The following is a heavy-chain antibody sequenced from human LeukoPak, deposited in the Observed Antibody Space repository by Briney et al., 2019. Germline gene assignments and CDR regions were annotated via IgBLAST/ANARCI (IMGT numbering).Heavy chain of an antibody. D-gene: IGHD4-23*01. CDR1: GGSISSYY. CDR3: ARTIGGNSLQLDY. J-gene: IGHJ4*02. V-gene: IGHV4-59*01. CDR2: IYYSGST. Sequence: SETLSLTCTVSGGSISSYYWSWIRQPPGKGLEWIGYIYYSGSTNYNPSLKSRVTISVDTSKNQFSLRLSSVTAADTAVYYCARTIGGNSLQLDYWGQGTLVTVSS.